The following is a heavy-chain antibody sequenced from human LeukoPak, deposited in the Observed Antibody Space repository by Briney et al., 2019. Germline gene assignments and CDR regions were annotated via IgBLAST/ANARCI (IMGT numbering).Heavy chain of an antibody. CDR3: ARSRNNWNHS. Sequence: PSETLSLTCTVSGDSISSDWFWVWIRQPPGKGLEWIGSFHHSGTTYYNPSLKSRVTISIDTSKNQFSLKLSSVTAADTALYSCARSRNNWNHSRGQGILVTVSS. V-gene: IGHV4-38-2*02. CDR2: FHHSGTT. D-gene: IGHD1-20*01. J-gene: IGHJ5*01. CDR1: GDSISSDWF.